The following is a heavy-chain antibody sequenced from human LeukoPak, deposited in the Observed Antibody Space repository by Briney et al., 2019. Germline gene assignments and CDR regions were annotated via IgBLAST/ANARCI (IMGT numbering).Heavy chain of an antibody. CDR3: ARRSYYDFWSGYYTTDYYYYMDV. CDR2: IRYDGSIK. J-gene: IGHJ6*03. D-gene: IGHD3-3*01. Sequence: SGGSLRLSCAASGFTFSSYGMHWVRQAPGKGLEWVASIRYDGSIKYYADSVKGRFTISRDNAKNSLYLQMNSLRAEDTALYYCARRSYYDFWSGYYTTDYYYYMDVWGKGTTVTVSS. CDR1: GFTFSSYG. V-gene: IGHV3-30*02.